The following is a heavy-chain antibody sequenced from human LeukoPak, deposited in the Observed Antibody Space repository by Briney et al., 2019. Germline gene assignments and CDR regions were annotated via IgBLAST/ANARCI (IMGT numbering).Heavy chain of an antibody. CDR3: ARYCGSENYCISY. D-gene: IGHD3-10*01. Sequence: SETLSLTCAVYGASFSANNWLWIRQPPGKGLEWIGEINHSGAITYKPSLKSRLTISSDTSKNQFSLKLSYVTAADTAVYYCARYCGSENYCISYWGQGTLVTVSS. V-gene: IGHV4-34*01. CDR1: GASFSANN. J-gene: IGHJ4*02. CDR2: INHSGAI.